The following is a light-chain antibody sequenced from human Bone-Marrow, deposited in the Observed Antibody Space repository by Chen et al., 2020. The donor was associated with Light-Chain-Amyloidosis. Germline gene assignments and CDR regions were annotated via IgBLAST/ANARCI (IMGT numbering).Light chain of an antibody. V-gene: IGLV1-44*01. J-gene: IGLJ3*02. CDR1: RSNVGANG. CDR2: DTN. CDR3: APWDDRLNGWV. Sequence: QSVLTQPPSASGTPGQRVTISCSGGRSNVGANGVNWYQQLPGAAPKLLIFDTNRRPSGLPDRFSGSKSGTSSSLAISDLQSEDEAHYYCAPWDDRLNGWVFGGGTRLTVL.